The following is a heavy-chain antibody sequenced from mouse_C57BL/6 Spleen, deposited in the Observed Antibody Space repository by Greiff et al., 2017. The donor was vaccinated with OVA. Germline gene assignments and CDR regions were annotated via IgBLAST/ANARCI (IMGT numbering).Heavy chain of an antibody. J-gene: IGHJ3*01. CDR3: AREDGYYGRAY. CDR2: ILPNSGSS. V-gene: IGHV1-64*01. Sequence: QVQLQQPGAELVKPGASVKLSCKASGFTFTSYWLHWVKQRPGQGLEWIGLILPNSGSSNSTEKFKSKATLTVDESSSTAYMPRSSLTTEDAAVDYCAREDGYYGRAYWGQGTLVTVSA. CDR1: GFTFTSYW. D-gene: IGHD2-3*01.